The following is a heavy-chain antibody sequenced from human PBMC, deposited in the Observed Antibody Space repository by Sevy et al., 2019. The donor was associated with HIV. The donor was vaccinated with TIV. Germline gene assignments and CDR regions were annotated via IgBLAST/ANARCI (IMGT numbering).Heavy chain of an antibody. V-gene: IGHV3-23*01. CDR1: GFIFSSYV. D-gene: IGHD6-13*01. CDR3: AKGDSSSWYNAYMDV. Sequence: GGSLRLSCAASGFIFSSYVMNWDRQAPGKGLEWVSGISGGGGTTYYADSVKGRFTISRENSKNTLYLQMNSLRVEDTAIYYCAKGDSSSWYNAYMDVWGKGTTVTVSS. CDR2: ISGGGGTT. J-gene: IGHJ6*03.